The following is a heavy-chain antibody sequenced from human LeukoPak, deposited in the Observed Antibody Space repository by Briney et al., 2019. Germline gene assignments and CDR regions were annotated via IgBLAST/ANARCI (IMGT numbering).Heavy chain of an antibody. J-gene: IGHJ4*02. CDR1: GFTFSDHY. D-gene: IGHD4-23*01. Sequence: PRGSLRLSCAVSGFTFSDHYMDWVRQAPGKGLESVARSRNKADSYTTEHAASVKGRFTISRDDSKTSPYLQMNYLTTEDTAVYYCARGGLYGGSSAFVFWGQGTLVTVSS. CDR3: ARGGLYGGSSAFVF. V-gene: IGHV3-72*01. CDR2: SRNKADSYTT.